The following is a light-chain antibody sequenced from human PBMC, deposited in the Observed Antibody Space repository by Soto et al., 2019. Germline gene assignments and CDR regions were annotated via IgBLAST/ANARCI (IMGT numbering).Light chain of an antibody. V-gene: IGLV2-14*01. CDR2: EVT. CDR3: SSYTSSSLYV. Sequence: QSALTQPASVSGSPGQSITISCTGTGSDVGGYNSVSWYQQHPGKAPKLMIYEVTNRPSGVSNRFSGSKSGNTASLTISGLQAEDEADYYCSSYTSSSLYVFGTGTKLTVL. J-gene: IGLJ1*01. CDR1: GSDVGGYNS.